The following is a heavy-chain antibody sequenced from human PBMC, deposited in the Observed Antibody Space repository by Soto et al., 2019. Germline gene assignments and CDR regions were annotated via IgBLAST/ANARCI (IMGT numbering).Heavy chain of an antibody. CDR2: ISYDGSNK. CDR1: GFTFSSYA. Sequence: QVQLVESGGGVVQPGRSLRLSCAASGFTFSSYAMHWVRQAPGKGLVWVAVISYDGSNKYYADSVKGRFTISRDNSKNTLYLQMNSLRAEDTAVYYCARDKREQWLSTFDYWGQGTLVTVSS. V-gene: IGHV3-30-3*01. D-gene: IGHD6-19*01. J-gene: IGHJ4*02. CDR3: ARDKREQWLSTFDY.